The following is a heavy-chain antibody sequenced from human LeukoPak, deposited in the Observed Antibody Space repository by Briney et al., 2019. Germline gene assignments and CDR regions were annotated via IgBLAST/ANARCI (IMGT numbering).Heavy chain of an antibody. CDR3: ARAGLVVGGIAAAACDY. J-gene: IGHJ4*02. V-gene: IGHV3-30-3*01. D-gene: IGHD6-13*01. CDR1: GFTFSSYA. Sequence: GGSLRLSCAASGFTFSSYAMHWVRQASGKGLEWVAVISYDGSNKYYADSVKGRFTISRDNSKNTLYLQMNSLRAEDTAVYYCARAGLVVGGIAAAACDYWGQGTLVTVSS. CDR2: ISYDGSNK.